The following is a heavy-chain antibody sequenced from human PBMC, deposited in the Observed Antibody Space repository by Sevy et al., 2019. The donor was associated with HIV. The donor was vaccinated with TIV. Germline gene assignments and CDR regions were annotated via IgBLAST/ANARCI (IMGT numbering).Heavy chain of an antibody. J-gene: IGHJ4*02. CDR1: GFTFSSYG. D-gene: IGHD6-19*01. V-gene: IGHV3-30*18. CDR2: ISYDGSNK. Sequence: GSLRLSCAASGFTFSSYGMHWVRQAPGKGLEWVAVISYDGSNKYYADSVKGRFTISRDNSKNTLYLQMNSLRAEDTAVYYCAKLSIAVAGTVGGFDYWGQGTLVTVSS. CDR3: AKLSIAVAGTVGGFDY.